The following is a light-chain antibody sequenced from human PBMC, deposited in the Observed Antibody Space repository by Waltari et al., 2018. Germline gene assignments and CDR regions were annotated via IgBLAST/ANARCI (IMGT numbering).Light chain of an antibody. CDR1: SSDVGGYNF. J-gene: IGLJ1*01. Sequence: QPALTQPASVSGSPGQSITISCTGTSSDVGGYNFVSWYQHHPGKAPKLVIYDVSKRPSGVSDRFSGSKSGNTASLTISGLQAEDEADYFCSSFTSTITYVFGTGTKVTVL. V-gene: IGLV2-14*03. CDR3: SSFTSTITYV. CDR2: DVS.